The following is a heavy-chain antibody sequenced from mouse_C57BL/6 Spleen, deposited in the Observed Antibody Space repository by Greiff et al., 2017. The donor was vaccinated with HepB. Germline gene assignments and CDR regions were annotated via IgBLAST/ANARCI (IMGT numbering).Heavy chain of an antibody. CDR2: INPNNGGT. J-gene: IGHJ4*01. CDR1: GYTFTDYN. CDR3: ARGGLYYGYDGAMDY. D-gene: IGHD2-2*01. Sequence: EVKLMESGPELVKPGASVKIPCKASGYTFTDYNMDWVKQSHGKSLEWIGDINPNNGGTIYNQKFKGKATLTVDKSSSTAYMELRSLTSEDTAVYYCARGGLYYGYDGAMDYWGQGTSVTVSS. V-gene: IGHV1-18*01.